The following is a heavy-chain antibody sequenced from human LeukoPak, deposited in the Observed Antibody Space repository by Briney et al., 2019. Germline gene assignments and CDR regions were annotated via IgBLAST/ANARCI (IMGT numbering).Heavy chain of an antibody. J-gene: IGHJ4*02. D-gene: IGHD3-9*01. V-gene: IGHV3-20*04. CDR1: GFTFDDYG. CDR3: ARVNYDILTGYSWGGDF. CDR2: INWNGGST. Sequence: TGGSLRLSCAASGFTFDDYGMNWVRQTPGKGLEWVSGINWNGGSTGYADSVRGRLTISRDNAKNSLYLQMNSLRAEDTALYYCARVNYDILTGYSWGGDFWGQGTLVTVSS.